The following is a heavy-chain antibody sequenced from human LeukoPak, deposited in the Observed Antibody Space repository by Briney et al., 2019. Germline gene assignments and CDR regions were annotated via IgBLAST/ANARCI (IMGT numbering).Heavy chain of an antibody. J-gene: IGHJ4*02. CDR2: ISGSGGST. D-gene: IGHD2-15*01. CDR3: AKGGMRYFSGGSCLGFDY. V-gene: IGHV3-23*01. Sequence: GGSLRLSCAASGFTFSSYGMSWVRQAPGKGLEWVSAISGSGGSTYYADSVKGRFTISRDNSKNTLYLQMNSLRAEDTAVYYCAKGGMRYFSGGSCLGFDYGGQGTLVTVSS. CDR1: GFTFSSYG.